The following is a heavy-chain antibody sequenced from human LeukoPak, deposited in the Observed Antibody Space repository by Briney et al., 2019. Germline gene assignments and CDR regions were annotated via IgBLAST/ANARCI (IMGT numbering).Heavy chain of an antibody. V-gene: IGHV3-7*03. CDR2: INQDGSEK. CDR1: GFTFSSDW. D-gene: IGHD3-3*01. Sequence: PGGSLRLSCAASGFTFSSDWMTWVRQARGKGLEWVANINQDGSEKYYVDSVKGRFTISRDNAKNTLYLQMNSLRAEDTAVYYCAKAEYYDFWSGYVEPFDYWGQGTLVTVSS. CDR3: AKAEYYDFWSGYVEPFDY. J-gene: IGHJ4*02.